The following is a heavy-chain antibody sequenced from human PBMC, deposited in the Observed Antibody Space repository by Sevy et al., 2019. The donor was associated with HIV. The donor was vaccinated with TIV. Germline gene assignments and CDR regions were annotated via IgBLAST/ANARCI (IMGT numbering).Heavy chain of an antibody. CDR2: IKQDGSEK. CDR3: ARVLYYDFWSGYYSMGFDY. Sequence: GGSLRLSCAASGFTFSSYWMSWVRQAPGKGLEWVANIKQDGSEKYYVDSVKGRFTISRDNAKNSLYLQMNSLRAEDTAVYYFARVLYYDFWSGYYSMGFDYWGQGTLVTVSS. D-gene: IGHD3-3*01. V-gene: IGHV3-7*01. CDR1: GFTFSSYW. J-gene: IGHJ4*02.